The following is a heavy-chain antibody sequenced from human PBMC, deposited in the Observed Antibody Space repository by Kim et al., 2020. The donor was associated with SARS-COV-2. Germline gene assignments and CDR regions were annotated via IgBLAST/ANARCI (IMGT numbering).Heavy chain of an antibody. Sequence: ASVKVSCKASGYTFTSYGISWVRQAPGQGLEWMGWISAYNGNTNYAQKLQGRVTMTTDTSTSTAYMELRSLRSDDTAVYYCAREPPTFMYGSGSYRYNWFDPWGQGTLVTVSS. CDR2: ISAYNGNT. V-gene: IGHV1-18*01. J-gene: IGHJ5*02. CDR3: AREPPTFMYGSGSYRYNWFDP. CDR1: GYTFTSYG. D-gene: IGHD3-10*01.